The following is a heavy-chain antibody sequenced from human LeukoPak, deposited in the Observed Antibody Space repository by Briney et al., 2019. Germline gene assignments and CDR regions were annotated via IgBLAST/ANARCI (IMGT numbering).Heavy chain of an antibody. Sequence: ASVKVSCKASGYTFTSYDINWVRQATGQGLEWMGWMNPNSGNTGYAQKFQGRVTMTRNTSISTAYMELSSLRSEDTAVYYCARLLGSSWGLYYYYYMDVWGKGTTVTVSS. CDR2: MNPNSGNT. D-gene: IGHD6-13*01. CDR3: ARLLGSSWGLYYYYYMDV. V-gene: IGHV1-8*01. CDR1: GYTFTSYD. J-gene: IGHJ6*03.